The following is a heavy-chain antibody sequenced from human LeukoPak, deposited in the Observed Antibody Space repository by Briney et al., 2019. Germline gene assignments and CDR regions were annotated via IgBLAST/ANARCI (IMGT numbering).Heavy chain of an antibody. V-gene: IGHV3-48*03. CDR3: AELGITMIGGV. Sequence: GGSLRLSCAASGFTFSTYNMNWVRHAPGKGLEWVSYISSSGSTIYYADSVKGRFTISRDNAKNSLYLQMNSLRAEDTAVYYCAELGITMIGGVWGKGTTVTISS. J-gene: IGHJ6*04. CDR2: ISSSGSTI. D-gene: IGHD3-10*02. CDR1: GFTFSTYN.